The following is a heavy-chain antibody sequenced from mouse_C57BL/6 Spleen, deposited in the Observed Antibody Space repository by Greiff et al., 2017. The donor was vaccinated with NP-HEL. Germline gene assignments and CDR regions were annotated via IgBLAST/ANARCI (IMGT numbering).Heavy chain of an antibody. CDR3: ARSGGYYGSSYNYAMDY. Sequence: VKLMESGAELVRPGTSVKMSCKASGYTFTNYWIGWAKQRPGHGLEWIGDIYPGGGYTNYNEKFKGKATLTADKSSSTAYMQFSSLTSEDSAIYYCARSGGYYGSSYNYAMDYWGQGTSVTVSS. J-gene: IGHJ4*01. D-gene: IGHD1-1*01. V-gene: IGHV1-63*01. CDR1: GYTFTNYW. CDR2: IYPGGGYT.